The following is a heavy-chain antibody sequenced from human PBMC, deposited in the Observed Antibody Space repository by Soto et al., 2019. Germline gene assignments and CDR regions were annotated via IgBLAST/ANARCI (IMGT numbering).Heavy chain of an antibody. D-gene: IGHD4-17*01. CDR3: ERDPRNYYGGNSWYFEL. CDR2: INAGNGNT. CDR1: GYTFTSYA. V-gene: IGHV1-3*01. Sequence: EASVKVSCKASGYTFTSYAMHWVRQAPGQRLEWMGWINAGNGNTKYSQKFQGRVTITRDTSASTAYMELSSLRSEDTAVYYCERDPRNYYGGNSWYFELWGRGTLVPVSS. J-gene: IGHJ2*01.